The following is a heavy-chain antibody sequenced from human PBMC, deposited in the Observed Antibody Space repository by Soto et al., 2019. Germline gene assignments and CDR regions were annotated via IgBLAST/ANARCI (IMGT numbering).Heavy chain of an antibody. CDR3: ASDSSGWRGGY. J-gene: IGHJ4*02. CDR1: GFTFSSYS. CDR2: ISSSSSTI. Sequence: GGSLRLSCAASGFTFSSYSMNWVRQAPGKGLEWVSYISSSSSTIYYADSVKGRFTISRDNAKNSLYLQINSLRAEDTAVYYCASDSSGWRGGYWGQGTLVTVSS. V-gene: IGHV3-48*01. D-gene: IGHD6-19*01.